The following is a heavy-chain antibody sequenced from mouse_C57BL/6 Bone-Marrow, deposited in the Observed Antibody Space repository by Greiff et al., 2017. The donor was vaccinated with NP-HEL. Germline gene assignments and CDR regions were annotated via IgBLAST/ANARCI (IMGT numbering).Heavy chain of an antibody. Sequence: EVQRVESGPVLVKPGASVKMSCKASGYTFTDYYMHWVKQSHGKGLEWIGVINPYNGGTSYNQKFKGQATLTVDKASSTAYMQLNSLTSEDSAVYYCARLILEDYYAMDYGGQGTSVTV. V-gene: IGHV1-19*01. J-gene: IGHJ4*01. D-gene: IGHD1-1*01. CDR2: INPYNGGT. CDR3: ARLILEDYYAMDY. CDR1: GYTFTDYY.